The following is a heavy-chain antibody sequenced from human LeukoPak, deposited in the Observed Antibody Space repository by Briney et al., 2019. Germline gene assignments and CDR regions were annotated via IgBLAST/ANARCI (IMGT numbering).Heavy chain of an antibody. Sequence: PGGSLRLSCATSGFTFRSSGMHWVRQAPGKGLEWVAFTRYDGTIKYYSDSVKGRFTISRDSSKNTLFLQMNRLRPEDAAVYYCAKAPVTTCRGAYCYPFDYWGQGTLVTVSS. D-gene: IGHD2-21*01. V-gene: IGHV3-30*02. CDR1: GFTFRSSG. J-gene: IGHJ4*02. CDR3: AKAPVTTCRGAYCYPFDY. CDR2: TRYDGTIK.